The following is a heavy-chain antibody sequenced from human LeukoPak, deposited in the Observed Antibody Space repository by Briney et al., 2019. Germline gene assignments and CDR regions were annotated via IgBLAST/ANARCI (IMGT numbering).Heavy chain of an antibody. Sequence: PGGSLRLSCAASRFTFSSYGMHWVRQAPGKGLEWVAVIWYDGSNKYYADSVKGRFTISRDNSKNTLYLQMNSLRAEDTAVYYCARDHRDSRYGMDVWGQGTTVTVSS. D-gene: IGHD2-15*01. J-gene: IGHJ6*02. CDR2: IWYDGSNK. CDR3: ARDHRDSRYGMDV. V-gene: IGHV3-33*01. CDR1: RFTFSSYG.